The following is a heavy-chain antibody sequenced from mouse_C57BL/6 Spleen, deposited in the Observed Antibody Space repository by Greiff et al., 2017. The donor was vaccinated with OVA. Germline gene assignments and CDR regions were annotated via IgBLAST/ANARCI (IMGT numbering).Heavy chain of an antibody. J-gene: IGHJ2*01. Sequence: VQLQQSGAELVRPGASVKLSCTASGFNIKDDYMHWVKQRPEQGLEWIGWIDPENGDTEYASKFQGKATITADTSSNTAYLQLSSLTSEDTAVYYCTKVYYDYVDYWGQGTTLTVSS. D-gene: IGHD2-4*01. CDR2: IDPENGDT. V-gene: IGHV14-4*01. CDR3: TKVYYDYVDY. CDR1: GFNIKDDY.